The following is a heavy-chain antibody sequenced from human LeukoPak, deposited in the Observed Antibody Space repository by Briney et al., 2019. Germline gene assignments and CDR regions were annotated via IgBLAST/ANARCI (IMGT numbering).Heavy chain of an antibody. J-gene: IGHJ4*02. CDR3: ARESDYYDSSDTRDY. CDR2: IYYSGST. CDR1: GGSISSGDYY. D-gene: IGHD3-22*01. Sequence: SQTLSLTCTVSGGSISSGDYYWSWIRQPPGKGLEWIGYIYYSGSTYYNPSLKGRVTISVDTSKNQFSLKLSSVTAADTAVYYCARESDYYDSSDTRDYWGQGTLVTVSS. V-gene: IGHV4-30-4*08.